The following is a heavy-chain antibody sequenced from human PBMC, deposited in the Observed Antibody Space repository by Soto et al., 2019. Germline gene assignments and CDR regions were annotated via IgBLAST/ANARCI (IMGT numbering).Heavy chain of an antibody. CDR1: GYTFTRYT. V-gene: IGHV1-3*01. CDR2: INPDNGNT. CDR3: ARGIATGQLDP. D-gene: IGHD2-15*01. J-gene: IGHJ5*02. Sequence: ASVKVSCKASGYTFTRYTMNWVRQAPGQRLEWMGWINPDNGNTKSSQKFQDRVIITRDTSASTAYMDLSSLRSEDTAVYYCARGIATGQLDPWGQGTLVTVAS.